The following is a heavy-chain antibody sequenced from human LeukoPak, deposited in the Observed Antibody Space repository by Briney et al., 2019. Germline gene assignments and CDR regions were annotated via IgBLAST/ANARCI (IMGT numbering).Heavy chain of an antibody. J-gene: IGHJ4*02. CDR1: GYSISSGYF. V-gene: IGHV4-38-2*02. CDR2: IYHSGRT. CDR3: ARQTGSGLFILP. D-gene: IGHD3/OR15-3a*01. Sequence: SETLSLTCTVSGYSISSGYFWVWIRQPPGKGLEWIGSIYHSGRTYYNPSLKSLVTISVDTSTNQFSLRLTSVTAADTAVYYCARQTGSGLFILPGGQGTLVTVSS.